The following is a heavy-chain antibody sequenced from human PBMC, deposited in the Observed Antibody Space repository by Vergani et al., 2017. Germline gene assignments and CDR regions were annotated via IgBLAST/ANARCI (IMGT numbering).Heavy chain of an antibody. CDR3: SRHKGPLVPGNYYYYYYIDV. CDR1: GGSIRSTFYY. J-gene: IGHJ6*03. Sequence: QLQLQESDPGLVKPSETLSLTCTVSGGSIRSTFYYWGWIRQPPGKGLEWIGTIYYSGSTYYNPSLKSRVTISVDTSQYQFSLKLNSVTAADTAVYYCSRHKGPLVPGNYYYYYYIDVWGKGTTVTVSS. V-gene: IGHV4-39*01. CDR2: IYYSGST. D-gene: IGHD3-10*01.